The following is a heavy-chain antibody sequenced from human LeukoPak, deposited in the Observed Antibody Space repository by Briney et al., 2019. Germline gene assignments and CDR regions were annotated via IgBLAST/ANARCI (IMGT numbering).Heavy chain of an antibody. CDR2: IKQDGTEE. J-gene: IGHJ6*02. Sequence: GGSLRLSCVASGFTFSSSWMSWVRRAPGKGLEWVANIKQDGTEEYYVDSVRGRFSISKDNAKNSLYLQMNSLRAEDTALYYCAKGGQLVLYGMDVWGQGTTVTVSS. CDR3: AKGGQLVLYGMDV. CDR1: GFTFSSSW. V-gene: IGHV3-7*03. D-gene: IGHD6-13*01.